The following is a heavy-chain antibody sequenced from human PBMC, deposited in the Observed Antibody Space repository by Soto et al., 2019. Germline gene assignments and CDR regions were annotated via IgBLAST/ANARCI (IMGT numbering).Heavy chain of an antibody. CDR1: GGTFSSYT. CDR3: ARGPLKNCGDYEYFDY. D-gene: IGHD4-17*01. CDR2: IIPILGIA. J-gene: IGHJ4*02. V-gene: IGHV1-69*02. Sequence: SVKVSCKASGGTFSSYTISWVRQAPGQGLEWMGRIIPILGIANYAQKFQGRVTITADKSTSTAYMELSSLRSEDTAVYYCARGPLKNCGDYEYFDYWGQGTLVTVSS.